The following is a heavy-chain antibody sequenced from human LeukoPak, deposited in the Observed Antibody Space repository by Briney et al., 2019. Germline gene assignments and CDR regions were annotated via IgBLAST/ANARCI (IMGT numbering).Heavy chain of an antibody. D-gene: IGHD3-16*01. V-gene: IGHV4-59*01. CDR3: ARRGNYFDY. CDR1: GGSISSYY. J-gene: IGHJ4*02. CDR2: IYYSGST. Sequence: SETLSLTCTVSGGSISSYYWSWIRQPPGKGLEWVGYIYYSGSTNYNPSLKSRVTISVDTSKNQFSLKLSSVTAADTAVYYCARRGNYFDYWGQGTLVTVSS.